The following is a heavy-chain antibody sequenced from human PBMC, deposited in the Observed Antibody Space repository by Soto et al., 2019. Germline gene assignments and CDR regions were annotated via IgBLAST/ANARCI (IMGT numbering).Heavy chain of an antibody. CDR3: AADVYYGSGSLNWFDP. CDR2: IVVGSGNT. Sequence: GASVKVSCKASGFTFTSSAVQWVRQARGQRLEWIGWIVVGSGNTNYAQKFQERVTITRDMSTSTAYMELSSLRSEDTAVYYCAADVYYGSGSLNWFDPWGQGTLVTVSS. D-gene: IGHD3-10*01. CDR1: GFTFTSSA. V-gene: IGHV1-58*01. J-gene: IGHJ5*02.